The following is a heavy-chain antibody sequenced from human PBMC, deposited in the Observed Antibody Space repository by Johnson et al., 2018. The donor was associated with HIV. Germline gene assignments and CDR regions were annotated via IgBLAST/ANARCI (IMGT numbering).Heavy chain of an antibody. CDR1: GFTFSDYY. CDR3: ARDGGRGDFDI. J-gene: IGHJ3*02. D-gene: IGHD3-16*01. CDR2: ISSSGGTK. V-gene: IGHV3-11*04. Sequence: VQLVESGGGLVKPGGSLRLSCTASGFTFSDYYMTWIRQATGKGLDWVSYISSSGGTKYYADSVKGRFTISRDNAKKSLYLQMNSLRVDDTAVYYCARDGGRGDFDIWGHGTRVSVSS.